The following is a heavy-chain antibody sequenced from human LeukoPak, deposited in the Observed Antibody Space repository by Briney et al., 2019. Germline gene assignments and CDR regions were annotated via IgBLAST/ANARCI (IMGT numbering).Heavy chain of an antibody. D-gene: IGHD4-23*01. CDR2: IYYSGST. V-gene: IGHV4-39*01. CDR1: GGSISSSSYY. Sequence: SETLSLTCTVSGGSISSSSYYWGWIRQPPGKGLEWIGSIYYSGSTYYNPSLKSRVTISVDTSKNQFSLKLSSVTAADTAVYYCASHAYGGNSRRLDYWGQGTLVTVSS. J-gene: IGHJ4*02. CDR3: ASHAYGGNSRRLDY.